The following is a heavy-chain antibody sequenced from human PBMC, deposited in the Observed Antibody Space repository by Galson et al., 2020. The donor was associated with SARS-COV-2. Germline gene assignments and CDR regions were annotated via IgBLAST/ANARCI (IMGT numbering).Heavy chain of an antibody. D-gene: IGHD5-18*01. J-gene: IGHJ4*02. V-gene: IGHV4-61*02. CDR1: GASISSGTYY. CDR2: IYTTGGT. CDR3: ARDEQLGSTYGGQAGFHN. Sequence: SETLSLTCTLSGASISSGTYYWTWVRQPAGKGLEWIGRIYTTGGTNYNPSLKSRVTISLDTSKNQFSLRLNSATAADTGMYYCARDEQLGSTYGGQAGFHNWGPGTLVTVSS.